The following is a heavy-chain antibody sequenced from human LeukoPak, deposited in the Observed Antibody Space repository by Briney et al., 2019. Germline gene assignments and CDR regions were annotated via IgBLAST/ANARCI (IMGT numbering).Heavy chain of an antibody. CDR1: GGTFCSYA. V-gene: IGHV1-69*05. CDR3: ARNMVRGIDYYYYMDV. D-gene: IGHD3-10*01. CDR2: IIPIFGTA. J-gene: IGHJ6*03. Sequence: SVKVSCKASGGTFCSYAISWGRQAPGQGLEWMGGIIPIFGTAHYAQKFQGRVTMTTDESTSTAYMELSSLRSEDTAVYYCARNMVRGIDYYYYMDVWGKGTTVTVSS.